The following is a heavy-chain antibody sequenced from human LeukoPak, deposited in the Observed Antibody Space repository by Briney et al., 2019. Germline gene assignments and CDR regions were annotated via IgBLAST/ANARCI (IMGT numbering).Heavy chain of an antibody. CDR1: GFTFSSYA. V-gene: IGHV3-23*01. CDR3: ARGSGGYYNWFDP. D-gene: IGHD3-10*01. J-gene: IGHJ5*02. Sequence: PGGSLRLSCAASGFTFSSYAMSWVRQAPGKGLEWVSAISGSGGSTYYADSVKGRFTISRDNSKNTLYLQVDSLRAEDTAVYYCARGSGGYYNWFDPWGQGTLVTVSS. CDR2: ISGSGGST.